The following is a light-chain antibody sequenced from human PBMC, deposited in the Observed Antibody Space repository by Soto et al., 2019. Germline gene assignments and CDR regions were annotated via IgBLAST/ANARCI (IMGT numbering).Light chain of an antibody. V-gene: IGLV2-8*01. Sequence: QSVLTQPPSASGSPGQSVTISCAGTYSDIGDYNYVSWYQQHPGKVPKLIISKGSKRPSWVPDRFSGSKSGYTASLTVSDLQPADEAVYYCSSYSGTNSNVIFGGGTKLTVL. J-gene: IGLJ2*01. CDR3: SSYSGTNSNVI. CDR1: YSDIGDYNY. CDR2: KGS.